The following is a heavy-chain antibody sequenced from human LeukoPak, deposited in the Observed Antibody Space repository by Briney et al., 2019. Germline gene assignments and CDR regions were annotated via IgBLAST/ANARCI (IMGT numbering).Heavy chain of an antibody. Sequence: LRLSCAASGFTFSDYYMSWIRQHPGKGLEWIGYIYYSGSTYYNPSLKSRVTISVDTSKNQFSLKLSSVTAADTAVYYCAREPYSYGWDDAFDIWGQGTMVTVSS. CDR1: GFTFSDYY. J-gene: IGHJ3*02. V-gene: IGHV4-31*02. D-gene: IGHD5-18*01. CDR3: AREPYSYGWDDAFDI. CDR2: IYYSGST.